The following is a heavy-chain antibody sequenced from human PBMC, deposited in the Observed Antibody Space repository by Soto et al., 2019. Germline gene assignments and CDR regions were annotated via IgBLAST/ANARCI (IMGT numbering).Heavy chain of an antibody. CDR2: IYHSGST. V-gene: IGHV4-30-2*01. Sequence: SETLSLTCAVSGGSISSGGYSWSWIRQPPGKGLEWIGYIYHSGSTYYNPSLKSRVTISVDRSKNQFSLKLSSVTAADTAVYYCARLSGLTFGGVIVDYWGQGTLVTVSS. CDR3: ARLSGLTFGGVIVDY. J-gene: IGHJ4*02. CDR1: GGSISSGGYS. D-gene: IGHD3-16*02.